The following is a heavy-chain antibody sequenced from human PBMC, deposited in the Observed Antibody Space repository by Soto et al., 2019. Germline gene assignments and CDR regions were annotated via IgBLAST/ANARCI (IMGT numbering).Heavy chain of an antibody. Sequence: SETLSLTCTVSGGSISSYYWSWIRQPPGKGLEWIGYIYYSGSTNYNPSLKSRVTISVDTSKNQFSLKLSSVTAADTAVYYCARRDGSASYIWFDPWGQGTLVTVSS. D-gene: IGHD3-10*01. J-gene: IGHJ5*02. CDR1: GGSISSYY. CDR2: IYYSGST. V-gene: IGHV4-59*08. CDR3: ARRDGSASYIWFDP.